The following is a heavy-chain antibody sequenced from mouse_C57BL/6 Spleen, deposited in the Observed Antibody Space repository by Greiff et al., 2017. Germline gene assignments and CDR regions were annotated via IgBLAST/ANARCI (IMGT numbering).Heavy chain of an antibody. V-gene: IGHV5-16*01. CDR2: INYDGSST. Sequence: EVQVVESEGGLVQPGSSMKLSCTASGFTFSDYYMAWVRQVPEKGLEWVANINYDGSSTYYLDSLKSRFIISRDNAKNILYLQMSSLKSEDTATYCCARALYYCGYFDVWGTGTTVTVSS. J-gene: IGHJ1*03. CDR1: GFTFSDYY. CDR3: ARALYYCGYFDV. D-gene: IGHD1-1*01.